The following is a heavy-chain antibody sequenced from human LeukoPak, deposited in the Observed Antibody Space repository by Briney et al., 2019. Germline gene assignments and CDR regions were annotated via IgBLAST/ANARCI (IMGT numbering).Heavy chain of an antibody. CDR2: IYHSGST. Sequence: PSETLSLTCTVSGGSISSGGYYWSWIRQPPGKGLEWIGYIYHSGSTYYNPSLKSRVTISVDRSKNQFSLKLSSVTAADTAVYYCARDSPAEGPYNWFDPWGQGTLVTVSS. J-gene: IGHJ5*02. V-gene: IGHV4-30-2*01. CDR1: GGSISSGGYY. CDR3: ARDSPAEGPYNWFDP.